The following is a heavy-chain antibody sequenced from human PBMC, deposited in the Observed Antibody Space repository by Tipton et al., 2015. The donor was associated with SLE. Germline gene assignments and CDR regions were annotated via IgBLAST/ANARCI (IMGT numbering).Heavy chain of an antibody. CDR3: ARDMGDAFDI. CDR2: INHSGST. Sequence: LRLSCVVSDYSIRSNYFWAWIRQPPGKGLEWIGEINHSGSTTYNPSLKSRATISVDTSKNQFSLKLSSVTAADTAVYYCARDMGDAFDIWGQGTMVTVSS. V-gene: IGHV4-28*03. J-gene: IGHJ3*02. CDR1: DYSIRSNYF. D-gene: IGHD3-16*01.